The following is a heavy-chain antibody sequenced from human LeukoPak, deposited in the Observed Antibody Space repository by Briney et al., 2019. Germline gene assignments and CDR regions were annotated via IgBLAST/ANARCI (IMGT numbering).Heavy chain of an antibody. CDR3: ARVRVDFWSGYSILDYFDY. CDR1: GGSISSYY. Sequence: PSETLSLTCTVSGGSISSYYWSWLRQPPGKGLEWIGNIYYSGSTNYNPSLKSRVTISVDTSKNQFSLKLSPVTAADTAVYYCARVRVDFWSGYSILDYFDYWGQGTLVTVSS. CDR2: IYYSGST. D-gene: IGHD3-3*01. V-gene: IGHV4-59*01. J-gene: IGHJ4*02.